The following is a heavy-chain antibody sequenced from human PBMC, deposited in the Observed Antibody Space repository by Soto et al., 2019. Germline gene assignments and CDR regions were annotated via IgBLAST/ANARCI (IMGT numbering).Heavy chain of an antibody. CDR2: IKQDGSEK. J-gene: IGHJ6*02. Sequence: GGSLRLSCAASGFTFSSYWMSWVRQAPGKGLEWVANIKQDGSEKYYGDSVKGRFTISRDNAKNSLYLQMNSLRAEDQVVYYCAGDGYISGWEGRWAGSSYYYGMDVWGQGTPVTVSS. CDR3: AGDGYISGWEGRWAGSSYYYGMDV. CDR1: GFTFSSYW. V-gene: IGHV3-7*01. D-gene: IGHD6-19*01.